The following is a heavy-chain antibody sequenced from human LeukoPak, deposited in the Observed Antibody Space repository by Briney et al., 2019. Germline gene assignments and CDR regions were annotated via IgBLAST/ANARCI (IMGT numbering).Heavy chain of an antibody. CDR3: ASSFYSNYMGIFGYFDD. J-gene: IGHJ4*02. CDR1: GFTVSSNY. CDR2: IYSGGST. D-gene: IGHD4-11*01. V-gene: IGHV3-53*01. Sequence: GGSLRLSCAASGFTVSSNYMSWVRQAPGKGLEWVSVIYSGGSTYYADSVKGRFTISRDNSKNTLYLQMNSLRAEDTAVYYCASSFYSNYMGIFGYFDDWGQGTLVTVSS.